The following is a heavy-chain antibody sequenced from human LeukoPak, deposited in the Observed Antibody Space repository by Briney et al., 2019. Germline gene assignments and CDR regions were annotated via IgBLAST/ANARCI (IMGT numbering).Heavy chain of an antibody. J-gene: IGHJ6*03. D-gene: IGHD2/OR15-2a*01. CDR1: GFAFSTYA. Sequence: GGSLRLSCAASGFAFSTYAIHWVRQAPGKGLEWVAVTSYDGSNKVYADSVKGRFTTSRDNSKNTLYLQMDSLRAEDTAVYYCARVDTSEYYMDVWGKGTTVIVSS. CDR2: TSYDGSNK. V-gene: IGHV3-30*07. CDR3: ARVDTSEYYMDV.